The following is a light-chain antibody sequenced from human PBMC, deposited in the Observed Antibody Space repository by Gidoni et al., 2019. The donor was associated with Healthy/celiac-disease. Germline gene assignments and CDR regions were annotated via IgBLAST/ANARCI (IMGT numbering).Light chain of an antibody. CDR2: DVS. Sequence: QSALTQPVSVSGSPGQSITISCTGTSSDVGGYNYVSWYQQHPGKAHKLMIYDVSNRPSGVSNRFSGSKSGNTASLTISGLQAEDEADYYCSSYTSSSTYVFGTGTKVTVL. V-gene: IGLV2-14*01. CDR3: SSYTSSSTYV. CDR1: SSDVGGYNY. J-gene: IGLJ1*01.